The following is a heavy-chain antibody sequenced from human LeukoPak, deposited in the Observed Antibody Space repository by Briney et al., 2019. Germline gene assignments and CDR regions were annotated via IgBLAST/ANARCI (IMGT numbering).Heavy chain of an antibody. CDR1: GFTFSGYN. Sequence: PGGPLRLSCAVSGFTFSGYNMNWVRQAPGKGLEWIAYISSTSVIYYADSLKGRFTISRDNAKNSLYLQMNSLRVDDTAVYYCAREGDGGNSGFAYWGQGTLVTVSS. CDR2: ISSTSVI. V-gene: IGHV3-48*01. J-gene: IGHJ4*02. CDR3: AREGDGGNSGFAY. D-gene: IGHD4-23*01.